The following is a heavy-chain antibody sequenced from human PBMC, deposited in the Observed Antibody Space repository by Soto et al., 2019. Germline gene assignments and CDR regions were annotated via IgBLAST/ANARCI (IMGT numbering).Heavy chain of an antibody. CDR3: ARTTVTHYYYYMDV. D-gene: IGHD4-17*01. CDR1: GYTFTNYY. Sequence: ASVKVSCKASGYTFTNYYIHWVRQAPGQGLEWMGIINPNGGSTYYNPSLKSRVTISVDTSKNQFSLKLSSVTAADTAVYYCARTTVTHYYYYMDVWGKGTTVTVSS. J-gene: IGHJ6*03. V-gene: IGHV1-46*01. CDR2: INPNGGST.